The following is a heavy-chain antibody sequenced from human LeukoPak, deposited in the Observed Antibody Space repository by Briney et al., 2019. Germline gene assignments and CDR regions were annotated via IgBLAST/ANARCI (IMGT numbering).Heavy chain of an antibody. J-gene: IGHJ6*04. CDR3: AELGITMIGGV. Sequence: PGGSLRLSCAASGFTLSSYSMNWVRQAPGKGLEGVAVISYDGRNKYYTDSVKGRFSISRDNSKNTLYLQMDSLRAEDTAVYYCAELGITMIGGVWGKGTTVTISS. CDR1: GFTLSSYS. CDR2: ISYDGRNK. D-gene: IGHD3-10*02. V-gene: IGHV3-30*18.